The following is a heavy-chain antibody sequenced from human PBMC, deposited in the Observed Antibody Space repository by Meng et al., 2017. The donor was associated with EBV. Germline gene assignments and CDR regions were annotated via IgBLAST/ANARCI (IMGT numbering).Heavy chain of an antibody. Sequence: VQLGQSGAEVKKPGGSVKVSCKASGYTFTSYGISWVRQAPGQGLEWMGWISAYNGNTNYAQKLQGRATMTTDTSTSTAYMELRSLRSDDTAVYYCARETSGYDFNWFDPWGQGTLVTVSS. D-gene: IGHD5-12*01. CDR1: GYTFTSYG. J-gene: IGHJ5*02. CDR3: ARETSGYDFNWFDP. V-gene: IGHV1-18*01. CDR2: ISAYNGNT.